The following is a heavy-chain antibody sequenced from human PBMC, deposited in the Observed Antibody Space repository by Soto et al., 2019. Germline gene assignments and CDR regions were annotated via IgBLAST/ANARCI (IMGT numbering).Heavy chain of an antibody. D-gene: IGHD6-13*01. V-gene: IGHV1-2*02. Sequence: ASVKVSCKASGYTFTGYYMHWVRQAPGQGLEWMGWINPNSGGTNYAQKFQGRVTMTRDTSISTAYMELSRLRSDDTAVYYCASGGDTEAAAAYFDYWGQGTLVTVSS. CDR2: INPNSGGT. CDR3: ASGGDTEAAAAYFDY. J-gene: IGHJ4*02. CDR1: GYTFTGYY.